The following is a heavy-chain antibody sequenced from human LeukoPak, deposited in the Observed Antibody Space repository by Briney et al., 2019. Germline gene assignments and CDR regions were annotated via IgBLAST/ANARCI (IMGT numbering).Heavy chain of an antibody. Sequence: GSLRLSCAASGFIFSDYYMSWIRQPPGKGLEWIGEINHSGSTNYNPSLKSRVTMSVDTSKNQFSLKLSSVTAADTAVYYCARVRYNWNRDFDYWGQGTLVTVSS. CDR1: GFIFSDYY. V-gene: IGHV4-34*01. D-gene: IGHD1-20*01. J-gene: IGHJ4*02. CDR3: ARVRYNWNRDFDY. CDR2: INHSGST.